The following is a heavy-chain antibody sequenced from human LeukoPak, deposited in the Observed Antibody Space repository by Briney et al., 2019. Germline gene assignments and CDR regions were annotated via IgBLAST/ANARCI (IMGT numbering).Heavy chain of an antibody. CDR1: GDSISSGNYY. J-gene: IGHJ5*02. CDR2: IYYSGST. CDR3: AREYRGYCSGGSCYGWFDP. Sequence: SETLPLTCTVSGDSISSGNYYWSWIRQHPGKGLEWIGYIYYSGSTYYNPSLKSRVTISMDTSKNQFSLKLNSVSAADTAVYYCAREYRGYCSGGSCYGWFDPWGQGTLVTVSS. D-gene: IGHD2-15*01. V-gene: IGHV4-31*03.